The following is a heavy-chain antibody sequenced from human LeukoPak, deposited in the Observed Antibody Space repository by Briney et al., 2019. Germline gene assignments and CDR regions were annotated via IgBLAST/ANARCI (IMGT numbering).Heavy chain of an antibody. Sequence: GGSLRLSCAASGFTFDDYGMSWVRQAPGKGLEWVSGINWNGGSTGYADSVKGRFTISRDNAKNSLYLQMNSLRAEDTALYYCARGYDYVWGSYRYGYSDYWGQGTLVTVSS. J-gene: IGHJ4*02. CDR2: INWNGGST. V-gene: IGHV3-20*04. D-gene: IGHD3-16*02. CDR3: ARGYDYVWGSYRYGYSDY. CDR1: GFTFDDYG.